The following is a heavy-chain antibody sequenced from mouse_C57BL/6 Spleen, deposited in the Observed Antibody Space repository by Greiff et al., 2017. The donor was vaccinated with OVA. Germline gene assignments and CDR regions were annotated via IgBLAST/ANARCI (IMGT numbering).Heavy chain of an antibody. CDR1: GFTFSDYG. V-gene: IGHV5-17*01. CDR3: ARGAQASWLAY. D-gene: IGHD3-2*02. CDR2: IRSDSSTI. J-gene: IGHJ3*01. Sequence: EVQLVQPGGGLVKPGGSLTLSCAASGFTFSDYGMHWVSQAPEQGLEWVAYIRSDSSTIYYADTVKGRFTISTDNTKNTLFLQMTSLRSEDTAMSYCARGAQASWLAYWGQGTLVTVSA.